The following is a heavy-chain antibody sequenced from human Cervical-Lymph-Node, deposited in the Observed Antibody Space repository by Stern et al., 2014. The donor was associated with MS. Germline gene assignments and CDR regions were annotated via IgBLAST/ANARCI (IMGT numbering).Heavy chain of an antibody. J-gene: IGHJ6*02. V-gene: IGHV3-9*01. CDR2: ISWTSGNI. CDR3: VKETSPSYYYGMDV. Sequence: QLVQSGGGLVQPGRSLRLSCVGSGFTFDDYTMHLVRQAPGKGLEWVSGISWTSGNIAYADSVKGRFTISRDNAQKSLFLLMNNLRSEDTALYYCVKETSPSYYYGMDVWGQGTAVTVSS. CDR1: GFTFDDYT.